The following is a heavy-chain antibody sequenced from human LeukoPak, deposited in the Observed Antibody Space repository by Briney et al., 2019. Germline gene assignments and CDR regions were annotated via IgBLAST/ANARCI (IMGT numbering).Heavy chain of an antibody. CDR1: GFTFINYG. CDR3: AKDSGTYWVDYYYMDV. J-gene: IGHJ6*03. Sequence: GGSLRLSCAASGFTFINYGMHWVRQAPGKGLEWVAFIRYDGSNKYYADSVKGRFTISRDNSKNTLYLQMNSLRAEDTAVFYCAKDSGTYWVDYYYMDVWGKGTTVTVSS. D-gene: IGHD1-26*01. CDR2: IRYDGSNK. V-gene: IGHV3-30*02.